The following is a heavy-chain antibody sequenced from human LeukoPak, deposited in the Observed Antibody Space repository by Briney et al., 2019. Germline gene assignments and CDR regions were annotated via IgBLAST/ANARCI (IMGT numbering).Heavy chain of an antibody. Sequence: PGGSLRLSCAASGFTFSSYWMTWVRQAPGRGLEWVANIKREGSDTHYLDSLKGRFTISRDNAKSSLSLQMNSLRAEDTAVYYCARDSSYCSGGVCFDVFDIWGQGTMVVVSS. CDR2: IKREGSDT. V-gene: IGHV3-7*01. D-gene: IGHD2-8*02. CDR1: GFTFSSYW. J-gene: IGHJ3*02. CDR3: ARDSSYCSGGVCFDVFDI.